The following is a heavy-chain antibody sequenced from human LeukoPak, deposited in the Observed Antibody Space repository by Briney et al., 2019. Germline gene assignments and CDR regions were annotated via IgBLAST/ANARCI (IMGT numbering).Heavy chain of an antibody. V-gene: IGHV3-9*01. J-gene: IGHJ3*02. Sequence: GGSLRLSCAASGFTFDDYAIHWVRQAPGKGLDWVSGIGWNSGSIGYADFVKGRFTISRDNAKNSLYLQMNSLRAEDTALYYCAKGLGPWSYDAFDIWGQGTMVTVSS. D-gene: IGHD2-8*02. CDR2: IGWNSGSI. CDR3: AKGLGPWSYDAFDI. CDR1: GFTFDDYA.